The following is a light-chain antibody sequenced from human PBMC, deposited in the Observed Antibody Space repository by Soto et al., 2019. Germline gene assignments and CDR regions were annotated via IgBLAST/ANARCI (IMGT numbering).Light chain of an antibody. CDR3: QQHSQWPPWT. CDR1: ENVRTF. CDR2: GAS. V-gene: IGKV3-11*01. J-gene: IGKJ1*01. Sequence: EVVLTQSPATLSLSPGERATLSCRASENVRTFVDWYQQNPGQAPRLLIHGASNRATGIPARFSGSGSGTDFTLTISNLEHEDFAVYYCQQHSQWPPWTSGKGTRVDI.